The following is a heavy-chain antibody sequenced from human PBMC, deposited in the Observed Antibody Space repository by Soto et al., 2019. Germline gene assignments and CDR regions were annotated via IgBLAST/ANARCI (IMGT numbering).Heavy chain of an antibody. D-gene: IGHD6-19*01. CDR1: GFTFSSYA. CDR2: ISGSGGST. Sequence: EVQLLESGGGLVQPGGSLRLSCAASGFTFSSYAMSWVRQAPGKGLEWVSAISGSGGSTYYADSVKGRFTISRDNSKNTLYLQMNSLRAEDTALYYCAKVLRTGYSSGVDAFDIWGHGTMVTVSS. V-gene: IGHV3-23*01. CDR3: AKVLRTGYSSGVDAFDI. J-gene: IGHJ3*02.